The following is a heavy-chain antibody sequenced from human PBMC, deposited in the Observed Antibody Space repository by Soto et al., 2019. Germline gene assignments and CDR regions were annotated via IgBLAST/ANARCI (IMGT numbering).Heavy chain of an antibody. J-gene: IGHJ1*01. Sequence: WGSLRLSCAASGFTFSNFAMSWFRQAPGKGLEWVSTISKNGDNTYYADSVKGRFTISRDISKNTLYLQMNSLRAEDTAVYYCERSAHFWNQNDHWGHVTM. CDR3: ERSAHFWNQNDH. CDR2: ISKNGDNT. D-gene: IGHD3-3*02. CDR1: GFTFSNFA. V-gene: IGHV3-23*01.